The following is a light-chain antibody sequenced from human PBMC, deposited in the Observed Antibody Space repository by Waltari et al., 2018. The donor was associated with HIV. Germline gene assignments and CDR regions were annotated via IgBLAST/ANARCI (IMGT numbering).Light chain of an antibody. Sequence: QIILTQSPSASASPGASVKLTCTRSSEHSNFAIAWLQQQPEKGPRYLMKLNSDGSHTKGDGIPDRFSGSSSGAERYLSISSLHSDDEADYYCQTWGMGIVVFGGGTKLTVL. J-gene: IGLJ3*02. CDR3: QTWGMGIVV. CDR2: LNSDGSH. V-gene: IGLV4-69*01. CDR1: SEHSNFA.